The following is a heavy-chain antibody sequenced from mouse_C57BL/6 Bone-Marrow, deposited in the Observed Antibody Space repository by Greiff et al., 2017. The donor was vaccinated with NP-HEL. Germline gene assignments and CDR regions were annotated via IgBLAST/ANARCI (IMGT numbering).Heavy chain of an antibody. CDR2: IYPGDGDT. V-gene: IGHV1-80*01. Sequence: QVQLKESGAELVKPGASVKISCTASGYAFSSYWMNWVQQRPGKGLEWIGQIYPGDGDTNYNGKFKGPATQTADKSSSTAYRHLSSLTSEDSAGYFCKLFYAMDYWGQGTSVTVSS. CDR3: KLFYAMDY. J-gene: IGHJ4*01. CDR1: GYAFSSYW.